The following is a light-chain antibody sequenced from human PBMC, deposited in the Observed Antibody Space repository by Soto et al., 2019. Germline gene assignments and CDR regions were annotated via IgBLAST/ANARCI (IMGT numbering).Light chain of an antibody. Sequence: QSVLTQPPSVSGAPGQRVTISYTGSSSNIGAGYDVHWYQQLPGTAPKLLIYGNSNRPSGVPDRFSGSNSGTSASLAITGRQAEDEADYYCQSYDSSLSGVVFGGGTKLTVL. J-gene: IGLJ2*01. CDR1: SSNIGAGYD. V-gene: IGLV1-40*01. CDR3: QSYDSSLSGVV. CDR2: GNS.